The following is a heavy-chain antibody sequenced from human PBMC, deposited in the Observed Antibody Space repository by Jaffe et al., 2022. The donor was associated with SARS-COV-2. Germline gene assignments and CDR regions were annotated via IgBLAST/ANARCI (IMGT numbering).Heavy chain of an antibody. D-gene: IGHD3-3*01. V-gene: IGHV3-48*03. CDR2: ISSSGSTI. CDR1: GFTFSSYE. Sequence: EVQLVESGGGLVQPGGSLRLSCAASGFTFSSYEMNWVRQAPGKGLEWVSYISSSGSTIYYADSVKGRFTISRDNAKNSLYLQMNSLRAEDTAVYYCARSDFWSGYTVAPGAYYYYYGMDVWGQGTTVTVSS. CDR3: ARSDFWSGYTVAPGAYYYYYGMDV. J-gene: IGHJ6*02.